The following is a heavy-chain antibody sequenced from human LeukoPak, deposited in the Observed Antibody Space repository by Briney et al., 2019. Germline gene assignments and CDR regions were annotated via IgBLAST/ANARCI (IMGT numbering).Heavy chain of an antibody. CDR2: ISYDGSNK. CDR3: ARGLQVPRGPYCSSTSCPRGGFDY. CDR1: GFTFSSYA. V-gene: IGHV3-30-3*01. Sequence: GGSLRLSCAASGFTFSSYAMHWVRQAPGKGLEWVAVISYDGSNKYYADSVKGRFTISRDNSKNTLYLQMNSLRAEDTAVYYCARGLQVPRGPYCSSTSCPRGGFDYWGQGTLVTVSS. D-gene: IGHD2-2*01. J-gene: IGHJ4*02.